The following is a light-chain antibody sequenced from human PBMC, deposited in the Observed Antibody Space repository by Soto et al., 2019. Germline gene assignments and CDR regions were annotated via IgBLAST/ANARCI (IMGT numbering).Light chain of an antibody. CDR1: QSISSW. J-gene: IGKJ1*01. Sequence: DIPMTQSPFTLSASVGDRVTIXXRASQSISSWLAWYQQKPGKAPKVXIYAASSLQSGVPSRFSGSGSGTDFSLTISSLQPEDFATYYCQQSYSTPRTFGQGTKVDIK. CDR3: QQSYSTPRT. CDR2: AAS. V-gene: IGKV1-39*01.